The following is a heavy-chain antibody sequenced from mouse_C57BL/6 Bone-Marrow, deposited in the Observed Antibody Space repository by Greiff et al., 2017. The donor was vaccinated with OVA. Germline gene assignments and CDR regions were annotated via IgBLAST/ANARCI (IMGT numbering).Heavy chain of an antibody. J-gene: IGHJ4*01. Sequence: EVHLVESGEGLVKPGGSLKLSCAASGFTFSSYAMSWVRQTPEKRLEWVAYISSGGDYIYYADTVKGRFTISRDNARNTLYLQMSSRKSVDTAMYYCTREGDWGAMDYWGQGTSVTVSS. CDR2: ISSGGDYI. CDR3: TREGDWGAMDY. V-gene: IGHV5-9-1*02. CDR1: GFTFSSYA.